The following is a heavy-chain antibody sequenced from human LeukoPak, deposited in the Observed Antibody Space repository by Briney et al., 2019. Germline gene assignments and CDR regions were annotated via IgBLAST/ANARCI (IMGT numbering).Heavy chain of an antibody. Sequence: GGSLRLSCAASGFTFSSYAMSWVRQAPGKGLEWVSAISGSGGSTYYADSVKGRFTISRDNSKNTLYLQMNSLRAEDTAVYYCARGPFFWGGIAAAGTGFDYWGQGTLATVSS. J-gene: IGHJ4*02. V-gene: IGHV3-23*01. D-gene: IGHD6-13*01. CDR3: ARGPFFWGGIAAAGTGFDY. CDR1: GFTFSSYA. CDR2: ISGSGGST.